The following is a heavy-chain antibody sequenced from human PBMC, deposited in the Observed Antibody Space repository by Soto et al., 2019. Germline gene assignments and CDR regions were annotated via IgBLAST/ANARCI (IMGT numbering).Heavy chain of an antibody. Sequence: GASVKVSCKASGGTFSSYAISWGRQAPGQGLEWMGGIIPIFGTANYAQKFQGRVTITADESTSTAYMELSSLRSEDTAVYYCARASTVMPGPDYFAYWGQGTLVTVSS. CDR3: ARASTVMPGPDYFAY. CDR2: IIPIFGTA. J-gene: IGHJ4*02. V-gene: IGHV1-69*13. CDR1: GGTFSSYA. D-gene: IGHD4-17*01.